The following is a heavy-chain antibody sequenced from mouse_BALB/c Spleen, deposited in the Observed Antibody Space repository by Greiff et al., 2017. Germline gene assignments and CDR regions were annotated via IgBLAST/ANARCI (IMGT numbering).Heavy chain of an antibody. CDR1: GYTFTSYY. D-gene: IGHD2-4*01. Sequence: QVQLQQSGPELVKPGASVKMSCKASGYTFTSYYIHWVKQRPGQGLEWIGWIYPGDGSTKYNEKFKGKTTLTADKSSSTAYMLLSSLTSEDSAIYFCARANDYDWYFDVWGAGTTVTVSS. CDR3: ARANDYDWYFDV. V-gene: IGHV1S56*01. J-gene: IGHJ1*01. CDR2: IYPGDGST.